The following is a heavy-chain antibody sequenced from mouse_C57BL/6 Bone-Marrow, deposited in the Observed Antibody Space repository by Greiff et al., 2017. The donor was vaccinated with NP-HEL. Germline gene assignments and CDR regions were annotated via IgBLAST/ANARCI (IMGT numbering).Heavy chain of an antibody. CDR1: GYTFTSYW. J-gene: IGHJ2*01. V-gene: IGHV1-69*01. CDR2: IDPSDSYT. Sequence: VQLQQPGAELVMPGASVKLSCKASGYTFTSYWMHWVKQRPGQSLEWIGEIDPSDSYTNYNQKFKGKSTLTVDKSSSTAYMQLSSLTSEDSAVYYCARSDYDYDWVDFDYWGQGTTLTVSS. CDR3: ARSDYDYDWVDFDY. D-gene: IGHD2-4*01.